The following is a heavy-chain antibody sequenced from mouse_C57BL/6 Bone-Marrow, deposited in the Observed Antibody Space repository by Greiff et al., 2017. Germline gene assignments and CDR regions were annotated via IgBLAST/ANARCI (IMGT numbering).Heavy chain of an antibody. Sequence: VQLQQSVAELVRPGASVKLSCTASGFNINNSYLHWVKQRPEQGLEWIGRIDPANGHTTYAPKFKGKATLTADTSSNTAYLHLSSLTSEDTAIFYCARKDGNRRGFAYWGQGTPLTVSA. CDR2: IDPANGHT. J-gene: IGHJ3*01. D-gene: IGHD2-1*01. V-gene: IGHV14-3*01. CDR1: GFNINNSY. CDR3: ARKDGNRRGFAY.